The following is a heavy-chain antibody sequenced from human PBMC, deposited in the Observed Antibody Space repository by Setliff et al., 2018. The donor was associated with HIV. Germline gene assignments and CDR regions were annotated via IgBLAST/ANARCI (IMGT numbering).Heavy chain of an antibody. CDR2: IIPIFGTA. D-gene: IGHD1-26*01. Sequence: ASVKVSCKASGGTFSSYAISWVRQAPGQGLEWMGGIIPIFGTANYAQKFQGRVTIATDESTSTAYMELSSLRSDDTAVYYCAREVGHPKSFDYWGQGTLVTVS. CDR1: GGTFSSYA. CDR3: AREVGHPKSFDY. V-gene: IGHV1-69*05. J-gene: IGHJ4*02.